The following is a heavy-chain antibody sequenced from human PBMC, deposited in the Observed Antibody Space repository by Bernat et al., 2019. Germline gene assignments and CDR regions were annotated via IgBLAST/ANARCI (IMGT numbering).Heavy chain of an antibody. CDR1: GFTFSSYS. D-gene: IGHD3-10*01. J-gene: IGHJ4*02. CDR3: ARILWLGEGELEY. Sequence: QVQLVESGGVVVQPGRSLRLSCAASGFTFSSYSMHWVRQAPGKWLDWVAVISYDGSNKYYADSVKVRFTISRDNSKNTLYLQMNSLRAEDTAVYYCARILWLGEGELEYWGQGSLVTVSS. CDR2: ISYDGSNK. V-gene: IGHV3-30-3*01.